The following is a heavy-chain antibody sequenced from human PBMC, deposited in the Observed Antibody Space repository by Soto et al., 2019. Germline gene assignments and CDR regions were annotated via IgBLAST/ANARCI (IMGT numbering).Heavy chain of an antibody. V-gene: IGHV3-23*01. Sequence: EVQLLESGGGLVQPGGSLRLSCAASGFTFGTYAMKWLRQAPGGGLECVSLISGSGRTTYYAESVKGRFTVSRDNSKSTMYLQMNSLRAEDTALYYCAKFRGPSYSYYYMDVWGKGTTVTVSS. CDR1: GFTFGTYA. J-gene: IGHJ6*03. D-gene: IGHD3-16*01. CDR3: AKFRGPSYSYYYMDV. CDR2: ISGSGRTT.